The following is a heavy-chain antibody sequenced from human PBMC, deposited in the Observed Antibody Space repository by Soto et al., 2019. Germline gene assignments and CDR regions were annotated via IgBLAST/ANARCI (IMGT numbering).Heavy chain of an antibody. V-gene: IGHV3-53*05. CDR2: IYRDGRT. J-gene: IGHJ4*02. CDR1: GFTVSISY. CDR3: ARDWIHYDSSGYYDY. Sequence: GGSLRLSCAASGFTVSISYMSWVRQAPGKGLEWVSTIYRDGRTFYADSVEGRFTISRDNSKNTLYLQMNSLRAEDTAVYYCARDWIHYDSSGYYDYWGQGTLVTVSS. D-gene: IGHD3-22*01.